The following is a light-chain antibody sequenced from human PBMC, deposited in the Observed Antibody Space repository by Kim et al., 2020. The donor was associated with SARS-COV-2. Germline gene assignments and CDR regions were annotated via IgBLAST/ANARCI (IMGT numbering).Light chain of an antibody. CDR2: RND. V-gene: IGLV1-47*01. Sequence: QSALTQATSASATPGQSVSISCSGGPSNIGSNYVNWYQQVPGMAPKLLIYRNDRRPSAFPDRFSGSKSGTSASLDISGLRSEDEADYYCATWDDNLNGLVIFGGGTHLTVL. J-gene: IGLJ2*01. CDR1: PSNIGSNY. CDR3: ATWDDNLNGLVI.